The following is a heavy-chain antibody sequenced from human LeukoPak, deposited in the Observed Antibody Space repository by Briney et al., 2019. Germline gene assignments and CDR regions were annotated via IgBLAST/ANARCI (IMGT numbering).Heavy chain of an antibody. CDR2: FYYSGST. J-gene: IGHJ3*02. CDR1: GGSISSGDYY. CDR3: AREWELLPHDAFDI. V-gene: IGHV4-30-4*08. Sequence: SETLSLTCTVSGGSISSGDYYWSWIRQPPGKGLEWIGYFYYSGSTYYNPSLKSRVTISVDTSKNQFSLKLSSVTAADTAVYYCAREWELLPHDAFDIWGQGTMVTVSS. D-gene: IGHD1-26*01.